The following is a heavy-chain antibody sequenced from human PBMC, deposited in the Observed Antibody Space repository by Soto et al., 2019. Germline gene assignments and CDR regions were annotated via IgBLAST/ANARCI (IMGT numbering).Heavy chain of an antibody. Sequence: TLSLTCAVSGYSISSGYYWGWIRQPPGKGLEWIGSIYHSGSTYYNPSLKSRVTISVDTSKNQFSLKLSSVTAADTAVYYCARVTGTTRDYYGMDVWGQGTTVTVSS. CDR3: ARVTGTTRDYYGMDV. CDR2: IYHSGST. D-gene: IGHD1-1*01. V-gene: IGHV4-38-2*01. CDR1: GYSISSGYY. J-gene: IGHJ6*02.